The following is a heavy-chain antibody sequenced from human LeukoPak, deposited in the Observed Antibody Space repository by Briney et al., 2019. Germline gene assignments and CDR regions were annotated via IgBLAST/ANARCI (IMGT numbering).Heavy chain of an antibody. J-gene: IGHJ4*02. CDR2: IKQDGSEK. CDR3: ASGGRPYYFDY. D-gene: IGHD3-16*01. V-gene: IGHV3-7*01. CDR1: GFTFSSYW. Sequence: PGGSLRLSCAASGFTFSSYWMSWVRQAPGKGLEWVANIKQDGSEKYYVDSVKGRFTISRDNAKNSLYLQMNSLRAEDTAVYYCASGGRPYYFDYWGQRTLVTVSS.